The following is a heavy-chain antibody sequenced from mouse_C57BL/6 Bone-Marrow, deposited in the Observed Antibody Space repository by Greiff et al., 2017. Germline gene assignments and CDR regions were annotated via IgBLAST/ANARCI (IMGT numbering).Heavy chain of an antibody. Sequence: QVQLQQSGAELVRPGTSVKMSCKASGYTFTNYWIGWAKQRPGHGLEWIGDIYPGGGYTNYNEKFKGKATLTADKSSSTAYMQFSSLTSEDSAIYYCARMGRGGFDYWGQGTTLTVSS. CDR1: GYTFTNYW. V-gene: IGHV1-63*01. D-gene: IGHD4-1*01. CDR3: ARMGRGGFDY. CDR2: IYPGGGYT. J-gene: IGHJ2*01.